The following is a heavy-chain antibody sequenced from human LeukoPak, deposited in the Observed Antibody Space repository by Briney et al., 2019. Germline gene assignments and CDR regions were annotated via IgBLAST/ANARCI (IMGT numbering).Heavy chain of an antibody. CDR2: INPNSGGT. CDR3: ARRVQTTGVFDY. CDR1: GYTFTGYY. Sequence: GASVKVSCKASGYTFTGYYMHWVRQAPGQGLEWMGRINPNSGGTNYAQKFQGRVTMTRDTSISTAYMELSRLRSDDTAVYYCARRVQTTGVFDYWGQGTLVTVSS. D-gene: IGHD2-8*01. V-gene: IGHV1-2*06. J-gene: IGHJ4*02.